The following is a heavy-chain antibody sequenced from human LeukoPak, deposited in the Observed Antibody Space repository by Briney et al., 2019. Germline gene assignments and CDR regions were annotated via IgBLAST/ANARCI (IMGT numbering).Heavy chain of an antibody. Sequence: ASVKVSCKVSGYTLTELSMHWVRQAPGKGLEWTGGFDPEDGEIIYAQKFQGRVTMTEDTSTDTAYMELSSLRSEDTAVYYCATDLRQYYGSGSYSSSAYYYYGMDVWGQGTTVTVSS. CDR3: ATDLRQYYGSGSYSSSAYYYYGMDV. D-gene: IGHD3-10*01. J-gene: IGHJ6*02. CDR1: GYTLTELS. V-gene: IGHV1-24*01. CDR2: FDPEDGEI.